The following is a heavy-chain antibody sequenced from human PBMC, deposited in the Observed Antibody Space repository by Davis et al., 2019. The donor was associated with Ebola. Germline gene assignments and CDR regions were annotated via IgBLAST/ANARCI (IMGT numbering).Heavy chain of an antibody. CDR1: VSGFSDYA. CDR3: AKDAALWLTRGAGHNWFDS. CDR2: VSHDGNKK. Sequence: PGGSLRLSCVASVSGFSDYAMHWIRQAPGEGLEWLGYVSHDGNKKSYADSVKGRFIMSRDNSKSTLYLHLDSLTFDDTATYYCAKDAALWLTRGAGHNWFDSWGQGALVTVSS. J-gene: IGHJ5*01. D-gene: IGHD2-15*01. V-gene: IGHV3-30-3*01.